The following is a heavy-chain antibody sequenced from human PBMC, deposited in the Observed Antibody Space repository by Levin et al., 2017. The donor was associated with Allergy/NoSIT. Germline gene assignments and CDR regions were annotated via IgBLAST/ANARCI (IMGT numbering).Heavy chain of an antibody. CDR2: IYWDDDK. J-gene: IGHJ4*02. CDR3: AHSDIRDGYNWRYYFDY. Sequence: SGPTLVKPTQTLTLTCTFSGFSLSTSGVGVGWIRQPPGKALEWLALIYWDDDKRYSPSLKSRLTITKDTSKNQVVLTMTNMDPVDTATYYCAHSDIRDGYNWRYYFDYWGQGTLVTVSS. CDR1: GFSLSTSGVG. D-gene: IGHD5-24*01. V-gene: IGHV2-5*02.